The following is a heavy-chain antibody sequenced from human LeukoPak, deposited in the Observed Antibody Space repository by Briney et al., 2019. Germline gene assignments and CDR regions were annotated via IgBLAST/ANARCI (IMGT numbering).Heavy chain of an antibody. CDR1: GGTFSSYA. J-gene: IGHJ4*02. Sequence: ASVKVSCKASGGTFSSYAISWVRQAPGQGPEWMGWINPNSGGTNYAQKFQGRVTMTRDTSISTAYMELSRLRSDDTAVYYCAIVVYGDYYFDYWGQGTLVTVSP. CDR3: AIVVYGDYYFDY. V-gene: IGHV1-2*02. CDR2: INPNSGGT. D-gene: IGHD4-17*01.